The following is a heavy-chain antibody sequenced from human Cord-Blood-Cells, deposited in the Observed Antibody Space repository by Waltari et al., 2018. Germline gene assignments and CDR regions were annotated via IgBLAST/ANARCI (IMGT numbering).Heavy chain of an antibody. J-gene: IGHJ5*02. CDR3: ARDNWGVRMVIAIGPHWFDP. V-gene: IGHV1-69*06. Sequence: QVQLVQSGAEVKKPGSSVKVSCKASGGTFSSYAISWVRQAPGQGLEWMGGIIPIFGTANYAQKFQGRVTITADKSTSTAYMELSSLRSEDTAVYYCARDNWGVRMVIAIGPHWFDPWGQGTLVTVSS. CDR2: IIPIFGTA. D-gene: IGHD2-21*01. CDR1: GGTFSSYA.